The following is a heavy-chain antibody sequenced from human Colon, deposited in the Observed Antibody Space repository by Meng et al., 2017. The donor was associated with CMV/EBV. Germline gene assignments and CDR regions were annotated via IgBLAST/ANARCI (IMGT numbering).Heavy chain of an antibody. Sequence: GESLKISCAASGFTLSPYWMHWVRQAPGKGLGWVANIKQDGSEKYYVDSVKGRFTISRDNAKNSLYLQMNSLRAEDTAVYYCARVLNLLMITFGGPSSASFDYWGQGTLVTVSS. J-gene: IGHJ4*02. CDR3: ARVLNLLMITFGGPSSASFDY. CDR2: IKQDGSEK. D-gene: IGHD3-16*01. V-gene: IGHV3-7*01. CDR1: GFTLSPYW.